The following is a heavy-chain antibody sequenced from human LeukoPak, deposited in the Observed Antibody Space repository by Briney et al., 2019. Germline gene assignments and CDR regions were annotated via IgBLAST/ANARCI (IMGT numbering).Heavy chain of an antibody. D-gene: IGHD5-12*01. Sequence: GSLRLSCAASGLTFSGYDMHWVRQAPGKGPEWVAVMSYGGQNERYADSVKGRFTVSRDNAKNSLYLQMSSLRADDMAVYYCATLVATTRFDYWGQGTLVTVSS. CDR1: GLTFSGYD. V-gene: IGHV3-30*03. CDR2: MSYGGQNE. J-gene: IGHJ4*02. CDR3: ATLVATTRFDY.